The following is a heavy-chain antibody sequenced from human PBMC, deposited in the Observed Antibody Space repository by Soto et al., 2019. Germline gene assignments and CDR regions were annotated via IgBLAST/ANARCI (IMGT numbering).Heavy chain of an antibody. D-gene: IGHD1-26*01. V-gene: IGHV3-21*01. CDR1: GFTFSSYS. CDR2: ISSSRSYI. Sequence: EVQLVESGGGLVKPGGSLRLSCAASGFTFSSYSMNWVRQAPGKGLEWVSSISSSRSYIYYADSVKGRFTISRDNAKNSLYLQMNSLRAEDTAVYYCARIQWELPYFDYWGQGTLVTVSS. J-gene: IGHJ4*02. CDR3: ARIQWELPYFDY.